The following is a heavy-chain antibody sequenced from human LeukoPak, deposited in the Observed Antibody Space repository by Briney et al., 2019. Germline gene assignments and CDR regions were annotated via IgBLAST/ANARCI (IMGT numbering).Heavy chain of an antibody. CDR2: INHTGDT. J-gene: IGHJ3*02. D-gene: IGHD6-6*01. CDR1: GGSISSYY. Sequence: SETLSLTCTVSGGSISSYYWSWIRQPPGKGLEWIGEINHTGDTNYNPSLKSRVTISFDASKNQFSLRLSSVTAADTAVYYCAREARRFEGTFDIWGQGTMVTVSS. CDR3: AREARRFEGTFDI. V-gene: IGHV4-34*01.